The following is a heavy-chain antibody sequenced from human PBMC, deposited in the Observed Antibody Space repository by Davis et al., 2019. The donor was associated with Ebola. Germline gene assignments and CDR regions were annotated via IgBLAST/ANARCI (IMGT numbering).Heavy chain of an antibody. Sequence: SQTLSLTCAISGDSVSSNSAAWNWIRQSPSRGLEWLGRTYYRSKWFSNYALSVKSRITIKADTSKNQFSLQLNSLTPEDTAVYYCARGGTAAAGTFYYGMDVWGQGTTVTVSS. J-gene: IGHJ6*02. D-gene: IGHD6-13*01. CDR2: TYYRSKWFS. CDR1: GDSVSSNSAA. CDR3: ARGGTAAAGTFYYGMDV. V-gene: IGHV6-1*01.